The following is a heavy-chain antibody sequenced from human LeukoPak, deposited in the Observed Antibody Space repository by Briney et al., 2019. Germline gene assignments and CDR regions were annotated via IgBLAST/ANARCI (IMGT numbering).Heavy chain of an antibody. J-gene: IGHJ4*02. Sequence: PSETLSLTCTVSGASIISDTYYWGWIRQPPGKGLAWIGSIYYSGSTYYSPSLKGRVTMSVDTSTNQSSLKLISVTAADTALYYCARNFHASSGYYLDDFYFDFWGQGTLVTVSS. V-gene: IGHV4-39*07. D-gene: IGHD3-22*01. CDR2: IYYSGST. CDR1: GASIISDTYY. CDR3: ARNFHASSGYYLDDFYFDF.